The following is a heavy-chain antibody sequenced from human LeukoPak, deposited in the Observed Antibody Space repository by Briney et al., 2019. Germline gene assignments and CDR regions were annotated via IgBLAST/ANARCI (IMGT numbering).Heavy chain of an antibody. J-gene: IGHJ4*02. CDR3: ARVYRTGLSDY. V-gene: IGHV4-38-2*02. CDR1: GYSISSGYY. CDR2: IYHSGST. D-gene: IGHD1-14*01. Sequence: SETLSLTCTVSGYSISSGYYWGWIRQPPGKGLEWIGSIYHSGSTYYNPSLKSRVTISVDTPKNQFSLKLSSVTAADTAVYYCARVYRTGLSDYWGQGTLVTVSS.